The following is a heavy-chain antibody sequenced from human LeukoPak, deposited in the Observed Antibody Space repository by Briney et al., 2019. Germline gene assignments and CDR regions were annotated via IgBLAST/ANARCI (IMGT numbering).Heavy chain of an antibody. V-gene: IGHV4-59*08. CDR2: IYYSGST. CDR1: GGSISSYY. CDR3: ARQLREFDFDY. J-gene: IGHJ4*02. D-gene: IGHD2-21*02. Sequence: SGTLSLTCTVSGGSISSYYWSWIRQPPGKGLEWIGYIYYSGSTNYNPSLKSRVTISVDTSKNQFSLKLSSVTAADTAVYYCARQLREFDFDYWGQGTLVTVSS.